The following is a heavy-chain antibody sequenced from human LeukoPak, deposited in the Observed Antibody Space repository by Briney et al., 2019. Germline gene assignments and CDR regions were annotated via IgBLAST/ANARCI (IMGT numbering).Heavy chain of an antibody. CDR3: ARARRHGYNSGSYNFDY. CDR2: IYYSGST. V-gene: IGHV4-59*01. J-gene: IGHJ4*02. CDR1: GGSISSGY. D-gene: IGHD5-24*01. Sequence: SETLSLTCTVSGGSISSGYWSWIRQPPGKGLEWIGYIYYSGSTNYNPSLKSRVTISVDTSKNQFSLKLSSVTAADTAVYYCARARRHGYNSGSYNFDYWGQGTLVTVSS.